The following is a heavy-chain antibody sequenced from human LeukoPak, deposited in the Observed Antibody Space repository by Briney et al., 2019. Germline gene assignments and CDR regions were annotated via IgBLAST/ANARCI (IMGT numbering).Heavy chain of an antibody. CDR1: GGSISSSNW. J-gene: IGHJ4*02. D-gene: IGHD5-24*01. Sequence: SEALSLTCAVSGGSISSSNWWSWVRQPPGKGLEWIGEIYHSGSTNYNPSLKSRVTISVDKSKNQFSLKLSSVTAADTAVYYCARVHRETAGYKLSCYFDYWGQGTLVTVSS. CDR2: IYHSGST. V-gene: IGHV4-4*02. CDR3: ARVHRETAGYKLSCYFDY.